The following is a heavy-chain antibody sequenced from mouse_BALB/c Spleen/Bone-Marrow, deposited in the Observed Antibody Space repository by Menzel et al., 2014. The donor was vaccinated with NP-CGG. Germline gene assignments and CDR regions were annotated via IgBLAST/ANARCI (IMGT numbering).Heavy chain of an antibody. J-gene: IGHJ2*02. D-gene: IGHD2-1*01. CDR1: GYTFTSYW. CDR2: IDPSDSET. V-gene: IGHV1S127*01. Sequence: QVQLQQPGPELVRPGASVKMSCKASGYTFTSYWTHWVKQRPGQGLEWIGMIDPSDSETRLTQKFRDKATLNVDKSSNTAYMRLSSLTSEDSAVYYCARLDGNYRNYFDYWGQGTSLTVSS. CDR3: ARLDGNYRNYFDY.